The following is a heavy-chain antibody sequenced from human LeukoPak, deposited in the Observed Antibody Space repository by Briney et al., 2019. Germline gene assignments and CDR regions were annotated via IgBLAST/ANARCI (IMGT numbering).Heavy chain of an antibody. Sequence: GASVKVSCKASGYTFSSYGISWVRQAPGQGLEWVGWISDYNGNTNYAQKVQGRVTMTTDPFTSTAYMELRSLRSDDTAVYYCARDGPDRAAWSDPWGQGTLVTVSS. CDR2: ISDYNGNT. V-gene: IGHV1-18*01. CDR3: ARDGPDRAAWSDP. J-gene: IGHJ5*02. CDR1: GYTFSSYG. D-gene: IGHD3-22*01.